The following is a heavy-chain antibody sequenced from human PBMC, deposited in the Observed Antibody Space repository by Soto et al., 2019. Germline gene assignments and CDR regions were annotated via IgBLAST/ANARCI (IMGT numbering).Heavy chain of an antibody. CDR3: AKVITTDMSYWYGMDV. Sequence: GGSLRLSCVASGFTFSSYPMVWVRQAPGKGLESISSISGSGTSYYADSVKGRFTISRDNSENTLYLQMNSLRAEDTAVYYCAKVITTDMSYWYGMDVWGQGTTVTVSS. CDR1: GFTFSSYP. J-gene: IGHJ6*02. V-gene: IGHV3-23*01. D-gene: IGHD1-26*01. CDR2: ISGSGTS.